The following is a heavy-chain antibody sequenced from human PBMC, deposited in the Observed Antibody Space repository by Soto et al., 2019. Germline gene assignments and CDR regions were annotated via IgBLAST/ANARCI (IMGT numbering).Heavy chain of an antibody. CDR1: GFTFNTYW. Sequence: EVQLVESGGTLVQPGGSLRLSCAASGFTFNTYWMHWVRQAPGKGLEWVSRINSDGIRTTYAYSVKGRFTISRDNAKNTVYLQMNSLSAEDTAVYYCATVATHSYNWVDSWGQGTLVTVSS. D-gene: IGHD5-12*01. CDR3: ATVATHSYNWVDS. J-gene: IGHJ5*01. CDR2: INSDGIRT. V-gene: IGHV3-74*01.